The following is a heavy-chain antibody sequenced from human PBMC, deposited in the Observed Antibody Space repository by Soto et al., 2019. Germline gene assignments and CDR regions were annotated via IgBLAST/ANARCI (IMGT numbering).Heavy chain of an antibody. CDR3: ARDLHTYYDFWSGYHAALYYYGMDV. CDR2: ISSSSSYI. D-gene: IGHD3-3*01. Sequence: PGGSLRLSCAASGFTFSSYSMNWVRQAPGKGLERVSSISSSSSYIYYADSVKGRFTISRDNAKNSLYLQMNSLRAEDTAVYYCARDLHTYYDFWSGYHAALYYYGMDVWGQGTTVTVSS. V-gene: IGHV3-21*01. J-gene: IGHJ6*02. CDR1: GFTFSSYS.